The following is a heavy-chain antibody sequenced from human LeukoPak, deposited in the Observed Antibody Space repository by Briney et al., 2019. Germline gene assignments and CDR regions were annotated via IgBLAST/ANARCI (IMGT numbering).Heavy chain of an antibody. D-gene: IGHD5-24*01. CDR2: ISGSGVYT. V-gene: IGHV3-23*01. CDR1: GFTFDSYG. CDR3: AKAVDLATISVDI. Sequence: GGSLRLSCAASGFTFDSYGMNWVRQAPGKGLEWVSGISGSGVYTYYADSVKGRFTISRDNSKNTLYLVMNSLRVDDTAVYYCAKAVDLATISVDIWGQGTMVTVSS. J-gene: IGHJ3*02.